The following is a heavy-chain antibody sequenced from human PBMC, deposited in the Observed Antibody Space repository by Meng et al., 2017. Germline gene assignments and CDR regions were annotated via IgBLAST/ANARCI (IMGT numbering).Heavy chain of an antibody. D-gene: IGHD3-9*01. J-gene: IGHJ4*02. CDR2: MNPNSGNT. CDR1: GGTFSSYA. V-gene: IGHV1-8*02. Sequence: ASVKVSCKASGGTFSSYAINWVRQATGQGLEWMGWMNPNSGNTGYAQKFQGRVTMTRNTSISTAYMELSSLRSEDTAVYYCARGLGRSNYDILTGYYIHMGFLGYWGQGTLVTVSS. CDR3: ARGLGRSNYDILTGYYIHMGFLGY.